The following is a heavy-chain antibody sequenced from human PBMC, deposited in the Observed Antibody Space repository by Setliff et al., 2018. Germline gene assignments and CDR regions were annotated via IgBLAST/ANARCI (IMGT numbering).Heavy chain of an antibody. V-gene: IGHV4-4*02. D-gene: IGHD6-13*01. CDR1: GGSISSSNW. CDR2: IYYSGST. Sequence: SETLSLTCAVSGGSISSSNWWSWVRQPPGKGLEWIGYIYYSGSTYYNTSLKSRVTISVETSTNQFSLKLSSVTAADTAVYYWAGRGMSSSWFQGYFDYWGQGTLVTVSS. CDR3: AGRGMSSSWFQGYFDY. J-gene: IGHJ4*02.